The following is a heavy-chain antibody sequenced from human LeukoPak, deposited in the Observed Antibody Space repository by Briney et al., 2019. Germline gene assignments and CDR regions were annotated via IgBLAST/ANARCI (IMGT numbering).Heavy chain of an antibody. CDR1: GYTFTGYY. D-gene: IGHD2/OR15-2a*01. Sequence: ASVTVSCKASGYTFTGYYMHWVRQAPGQGLEWMGWINPNSGGTNYAQKFQGRVTMTRDTSISTAYMELSRLRSDDTAVYYCARDQIADDAFDIWGQGTMVTVSS. V-gene: IGHV1-2*02. J-gene: IGHJ3*02. CDR3: ARDQIADDAFDI. CDR2: INPNSGGT.